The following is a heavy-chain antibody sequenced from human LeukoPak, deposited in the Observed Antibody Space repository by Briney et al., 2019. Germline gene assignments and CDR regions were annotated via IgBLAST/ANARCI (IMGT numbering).Heavy chain of an antibody. J-gene: IGHJ3*02. V-gene: IGHV4-4*02. CDR3: ASYTGYGAFDI. Sequence: SGTLSLTCAVSGGSISSNNWWSWVRPPPGKGLEWIGEIYHSGSTNYKPSLKSRVTISVDKSKNQFSLKLSSVTAADTAMYYCASYTGYGAFDIWGQGTMVTVSS. D-gene: IGHD3-9*01. CDR2: IYHSGST. CDR1: GGSISSNNW.